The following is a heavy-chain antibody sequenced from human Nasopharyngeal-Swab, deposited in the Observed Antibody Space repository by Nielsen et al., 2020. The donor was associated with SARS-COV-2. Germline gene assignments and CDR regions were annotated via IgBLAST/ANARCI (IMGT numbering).Heavy chain of an antibody. D-gene: IGHD4-17*01. CDR3: ASGWSTVTGFGY. CDR2: ISSSSSYT. J-gene: IGHJ4*02. CDR1: GFTFSDYY. V-gene: IGHV3-11*03. Sequence: GESLKISCAASGFTFSDYYMSWIRQAPGKGLEWVSYISSSSSYTNYADSVKGRFTISRDNAKNSLYLQMNSLRAEDTAVYYCASGWSTVTGFGYWGQGTLVTVSS.